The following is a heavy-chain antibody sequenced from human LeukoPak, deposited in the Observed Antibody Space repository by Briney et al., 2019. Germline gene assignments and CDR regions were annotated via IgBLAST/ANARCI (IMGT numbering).Heavy chain of an antibody. D-gene: IGHD3-10*01. CDR1: GVTFSDCW. V-gene: IGHV3-7*01. CDR2: IKQDGGEI. Sequence: PGGSLRLSCAASGVTFSDCWMNWVRQTPGKGREWLANIKQDGGEIYYLDSVKGRFTISRDNAKNSVYLQMNSLRAEDTAVYYCMRGVRGATQFDAFDIWGQGTTVTVSS. J-gene: IGHJ3*02. CDR3: MRGVRGATQFDAFDI.